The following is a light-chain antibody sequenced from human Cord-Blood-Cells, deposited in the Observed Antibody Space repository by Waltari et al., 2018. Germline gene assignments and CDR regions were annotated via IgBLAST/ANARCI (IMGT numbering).Light chain of an antibody. CDR3: GTWDSSLSAGV. Sequence: QSVLTQPPSVSAAPGQKVTISCSGSSSNIGNNYVSWYQQLPGTAPKLLIYESNKRPSGIPDRFLGSKAGTSATLGITGLQTGDEADYYCGTWDSSLSAGVFGGGTKLTVL. CDR1: SSNIGNNY. V-gene: IGLV1-51*02. CDR2: ESN. J-gene: IGLJ2*01.